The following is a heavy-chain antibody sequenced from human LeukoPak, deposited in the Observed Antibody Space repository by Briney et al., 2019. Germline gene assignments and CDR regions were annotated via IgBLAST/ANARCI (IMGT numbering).Heavy chain of an antibody. CDR3: ARAGDIMITFGGVIVKGFGAFDI. CDR1: GYTFTGYY. D-gene: IGHD3-16*02. J-gene: IGHJ3*02. V-gene: IGHV1-2*02. Sequence: ASVKVSCKASGYTFTGYYMHWVRQAPGQGLEWMGWINPNSGGTNYAQKFQGRVTMTRDTSISTAYMELSRLRSDDTAVYYCARAGDIMITFGGVIVKGFGAFDIWGQGTMVTVSS. CDR2: INPNSGGT.